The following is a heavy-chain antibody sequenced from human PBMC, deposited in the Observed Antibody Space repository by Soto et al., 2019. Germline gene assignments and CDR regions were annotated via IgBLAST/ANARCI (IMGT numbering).Heavy chain of an antibody. CDR3: ARGRYSSSSNWFDP. CDR2: IYYSGST. V-gene: IGHV4-31*03. CDR1: GGSISSGDYY. Sequence: QVQLQESGPGLVKPSQTLSLTCTVSGGSISSGDYYWSWIRQHPGKGLEWIWYIYYSGSTHYNPSLKSRVTMSVDTSENQFSLKLSSLTAADTAVYYCARGRYSSSSNWFDPWGQGTLVTVSS. J-gene: IGHJ5*02. D-gene: IGHD6-6*01.